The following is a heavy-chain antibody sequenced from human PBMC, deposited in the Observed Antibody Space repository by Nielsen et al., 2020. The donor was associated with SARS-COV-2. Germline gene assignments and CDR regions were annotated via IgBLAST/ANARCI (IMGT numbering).Heavy chain of an antibody. V-gene: IGHV4-59*01. CDR1: GGSISSYY. D-gene: IGHD3/OR15-3a*01. CDR2: IYYSGST. J-gene: IGHJ4*02. CDR3: ARGGLVIMGFDY. Sequence: SETLSLTCTVSGGSISSYYWSWIRQPPGKGLEWIGYIYYSGSTNYNPSLKSRVTIPVDTSKNQFSLKLSSVTAADTAVYYCARGGLVIMGFDYWGQGTLVTVSS.